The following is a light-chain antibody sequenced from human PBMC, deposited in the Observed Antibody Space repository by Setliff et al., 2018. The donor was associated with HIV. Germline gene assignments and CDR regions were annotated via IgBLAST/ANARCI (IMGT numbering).Light chain of an antibody. CDR3: SSYSTSNTPSVI. CDR1: SSDIGGYNY. V-gene: IGLV2-14*01. J-gene: IGLJ2*01. CDR2: DVS. Sequence: QSVLTQPASMSGSPGQSITIPCTGTSSDIGGYNYVSWYQHHPGKAPKIMIYDVSNRPSGVSNRFSGSKSGNTAPLTISGLQADDEADYYCSSYSTSNTPSVIFGGGTKVTVL.